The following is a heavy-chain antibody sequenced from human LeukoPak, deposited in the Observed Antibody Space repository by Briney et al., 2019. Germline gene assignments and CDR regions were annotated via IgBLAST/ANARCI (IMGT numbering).Heavy chain of an antibody. J-gene: IGHJ3*02. V-gene: IGHV3-11*01. Sequence: GRSPRLSRAASGFTFSDYYMSWIRQAPGKGLEGVSYISSSGSTIYYADSVKGRFTISRDNAKNSLYLQMNSLRAEDTAVYYCARDLAERNAFDIWGQGTMVTVSS. CDR3: ARDLAERNAFDI. CDR1: GFTFSDYY. CDR2: ISSSGSTI. D-gene: IGHD1-26*01.